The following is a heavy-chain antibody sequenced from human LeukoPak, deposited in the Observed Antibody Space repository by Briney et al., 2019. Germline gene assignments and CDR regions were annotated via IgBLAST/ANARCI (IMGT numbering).Heavy chain of an antibody. CDR2: INHSGST. CDR1: GGSFSGYY. D-gene: IGHD6-13*01. J-gene: IGHJ4*02. V-gene: IGHV4-34*01. Sequence: SETLSLTCAVYGGSFSGYYWSWIRQPPGKGLEWIGEINHSGSTNYNPSLKSRVTISVDTSKNQFSLKLSSVTAADTAVYYCERGRIAALDYWGQGTLVTVSS. CDR3: ERGRIAALDY.